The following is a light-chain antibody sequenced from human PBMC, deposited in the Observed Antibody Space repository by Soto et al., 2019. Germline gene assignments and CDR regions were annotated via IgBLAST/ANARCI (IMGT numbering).Light chain of an antibody. V-gene: IGKV3-20*01. CDR3: QYYATPPRT. CDR2: GAS. J-gene: IGKJ1*01. Sequence: EVVLTQSPGTLSLSPGERATLSCRASQSVTGNFLAWYQKKPGQAPRRLLHGASARATGVPDRFSGSGSGTDFTLTSSGREAEDFAVYYCQYYATPPRTFGLGTKVEV. CDR1: QSVTGNF.